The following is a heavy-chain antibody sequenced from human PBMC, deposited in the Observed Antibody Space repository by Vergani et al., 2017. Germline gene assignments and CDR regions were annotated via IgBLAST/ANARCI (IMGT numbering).Heavy chain of an antibody. CDR1: GASISSYF. D-gene: IGHD5-24*01. V-gene: IGHV4-4*07. CDR3: ARDQWDDDGPRGWFAP. CDR2: VHTDGTA. J-gene: IGHJ5*02. Sequence: VQLQESGPGLLKPSETLSLTCSVSGASISSYFWSWIPQPAGKGLEWLGRVHTDGTAFYNPSLRARVRLSADLSQSQFSLRMTSPTAADTAVYFCARDQWDDDGPRGWFAPWGQGILVTVSS.